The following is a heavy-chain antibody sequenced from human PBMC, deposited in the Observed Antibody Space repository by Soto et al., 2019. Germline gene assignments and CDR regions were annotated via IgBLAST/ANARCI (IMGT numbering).Heavy chain of an antibody. CDR2: IWYDGSNK. Sequence: PGGSLRLSCAASGFPFSSYGMHWVRQAPGKGLDWVAVIWYDGSNKDYAESVKGRFTISRDNSKNTLYLQMNSLRADDTAVYYCASSINRGQGTLVTVSS. CDR1: GFPFSSYG. CDR3: ASSIN. V-gene: IGHV3-33*01. J-gene: IGHJ4*02.